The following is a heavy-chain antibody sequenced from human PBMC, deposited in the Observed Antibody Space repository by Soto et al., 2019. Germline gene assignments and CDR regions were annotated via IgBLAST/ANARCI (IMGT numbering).Heavy chain of an antibody. J-gene: IGHJ4*01. CDR3: VRAPEQRPIDY. D-gene: IGHD6-19*01. V-gene: IGHV3-74*03. Sequence: GGSLRLSCAASGFTRSDYWMHWVRQVPGKGLLWVSRISVDGRDTTYADSVKGRFTISRDNAKNTLYLQMDSLRAEDTAVYYCVRAPEQRPIDYRGHGSLVTVSS. CDR1: GFTRSDYW. CDR2: ISVDGRDT.